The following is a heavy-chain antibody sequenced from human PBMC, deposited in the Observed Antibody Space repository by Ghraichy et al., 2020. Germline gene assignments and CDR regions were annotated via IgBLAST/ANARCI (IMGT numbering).Heavy chain of an antibody. J-gene: IGHJ4*02. CDR1: GGSINSSPHY. CDR2: IYYSGTT. Sequence: SQTLSLTCTVSGGSINSSPHYWSWIRQHPERGLEWIGHIYYSGTTYYSPSLKSRVNISVDTSKNLFSLKLTSVTAADTAVYYCARSGYALDYWGQGTLVSVSS. CDR3: ARSGYALDY. D-gene: IGHD5-12*01. V-gene: IGHV4-31*03.